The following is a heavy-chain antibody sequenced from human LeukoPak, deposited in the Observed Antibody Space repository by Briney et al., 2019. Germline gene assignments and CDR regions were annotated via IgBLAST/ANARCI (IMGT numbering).Heavy chain of an antibody. CDR2: IYPGDSDT. CDR3: ARQYYYGSGRGAFDI. J-gene: IGHJ3*02. Sequence: GESLKISCKGSGYSFTNYWIGWVRQMPGKGLEWMGIIYPGDSDTRYSPSFQGQVTISADKSISTAYLQWSSLKASDTAMYYCARQYYYGSGRGAFDIWGQGTMVTVSS. CDR1: GYSFTNYW. D-gene: IGHD3-10*01. V-gene: IGHV5-51*01.